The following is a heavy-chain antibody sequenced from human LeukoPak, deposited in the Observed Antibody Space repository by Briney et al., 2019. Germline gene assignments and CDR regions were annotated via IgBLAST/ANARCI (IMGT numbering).Heavy chain of an antibody. CDR3: ARVSPDYDFWSGHKENFDY. CDR2: INPNSGGT. V-gene: IGHV1-2*02. CDR1: GYTFTGYY. D-gene: IGHD3-3*01. J-gene: IGHJ4*02. Sequence: ASVKASCKASGYTFTGYYMHWVRQAPGQGLEWMGWINPNSGGTNYAQKFQGRVTMTRDTSISTAYMELSRLRSDDTAVYYCARVSPDYDFWSGHKENFDYWGQGTLVTVSS.